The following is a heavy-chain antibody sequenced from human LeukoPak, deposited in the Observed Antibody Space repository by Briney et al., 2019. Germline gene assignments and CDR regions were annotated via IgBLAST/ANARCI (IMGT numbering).Heavy chain of an antibody. D-gene: IGHD5-18*01. CDR1: GYPFSDYY. J-gene: IGHJ4*02. CDR3: ARGRGKYSSLDY. V-gene: IGHV1-8*02. Sequence: GASVKVSCKASGYPFSDYYIHWVRQAPGQGLEWMGWMNPNSGNTGYAPKFQGRVTMTRNTSINTAYMELSSLRSEDTAVYHCARGRGKYSSLDYWGQGTLVTVSS. CDR2: MNPNSGNT.